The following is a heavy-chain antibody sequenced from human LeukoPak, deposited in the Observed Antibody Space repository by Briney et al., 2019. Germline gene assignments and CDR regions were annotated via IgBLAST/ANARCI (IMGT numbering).Heavy chain of an antibody. V-gene: IGHV4-34*01. Sequence: PSETLSLTCAVYGGSFSGYYWSWIRQPPGKGLEWIGEINHSGSTNYNPSLKSRVTISVDTSKNQFSLKLSSVTAADTAVYYCARGARSTRHNWFDPWGQGTLVTVSS. D-gene: IGHD2/OR15-2a*01. CDR3: ARGARSTRHNWFDP. CDR1: GGSFSGYY. CDR2: INHSGST. J-gene: IGHJ5*02.